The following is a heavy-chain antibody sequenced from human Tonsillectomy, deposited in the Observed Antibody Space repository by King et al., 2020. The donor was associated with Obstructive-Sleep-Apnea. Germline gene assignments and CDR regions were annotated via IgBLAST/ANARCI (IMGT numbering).Heavy chain of an antibody. CDR2: VYYTGST. CDR3: ARKQWLAPFDY. J-gene: IGHJ4*02. Sequence: QLQESGPGLVKPSETLSLTCTVSGVSISGSDYYWGWIRQPPGKGLEWIGAVYYTGSTYFNPSLKSRPTLSVYTSTNQFSRRLSTVTAADTAVYYCARKQWLAPFDYWGQGTLVTVSS. D-gene: IGHD6-19*01. CDR1: GVSISGSDYY. V-gene: IGHV4-39*07.